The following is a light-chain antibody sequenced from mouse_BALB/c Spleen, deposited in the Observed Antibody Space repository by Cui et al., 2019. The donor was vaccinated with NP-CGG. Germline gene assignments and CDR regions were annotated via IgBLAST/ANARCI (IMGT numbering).Light chain of an antibody. J-gene: IGLJ1*01. CDR1: TGAVTTYNY. Sequence: QALVTQESALTTSPGATVTLTCRSSTGAVTTYNYANWVQEKPDHLFTGLIGGTNNRAPGVPARFSGSLIGDKAALTITGAQTEDEAIYFCALWYSNHWVFGGGTKLTVL. CDR3: ALWYSNHWV. CDR2: GTN. V-gene: IGLV1*01.